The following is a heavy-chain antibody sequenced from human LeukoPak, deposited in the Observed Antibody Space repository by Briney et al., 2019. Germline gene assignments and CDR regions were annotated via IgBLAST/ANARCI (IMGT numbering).Heavy chain of an antibody. J-gene: IGHJ4*02. CDR3: ARVPHYYDSSGYYR. CDR1: GYSISSGYY. D-gene: IGHD3-22*01. V-gene: IGHV4-38-2*02. Sequence: SETLSLTCTVSGYSISSGYYWGWIRQPPGKGLEWIGSIYHSGSTYYNPSLKSRVTISVDTSKNQFSLKLSSVTAADTAVYYCARVPHYYDSSGYYRWGQGTLVTVSS. CDR2: IYHSGST.